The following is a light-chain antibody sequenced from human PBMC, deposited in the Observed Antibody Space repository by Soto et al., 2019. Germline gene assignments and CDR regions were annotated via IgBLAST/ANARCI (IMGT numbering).Light chain of an antibody. J-gene: IGLJ3*02. CDR2: ADT. Sequence: QSVLTQPPSVSGAPGQRGTISCTGSSSNIGAGYEVHWYQQLPGTAPKLLIYADTNRPSGVPDRFSASTSGTSASLAITGLQAEDEADYYCQSYDSSLSGSRVFGGGTKLTVL. CDR1: SSNIGAGYE. CDR3: QSYDSSLSGSRV. V-gene: IGLV1-40*01.